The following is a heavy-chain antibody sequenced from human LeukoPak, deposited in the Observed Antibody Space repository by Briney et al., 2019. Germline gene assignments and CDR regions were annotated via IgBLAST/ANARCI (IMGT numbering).Heavy chain of an antibody. CDR3: ARDIGYSSSSLGTPLDY. V-gene: IGHV1-8*01. CDR2: MNPNSGNT. D-gene: IGHD6-6*01. CDR1: GYTFTSYD. Sequence: ASVKVSCKASGYTFTSYDINWVRQATGQGLEWMGWMNPNSGNTGYAQKFQGRVTMTRNTSISTAYMELSSLRSEDTAVYYCARDIGYSSSSLGTPLDYWGQGTLVTVSS. J-gene: IGHJ4*02.